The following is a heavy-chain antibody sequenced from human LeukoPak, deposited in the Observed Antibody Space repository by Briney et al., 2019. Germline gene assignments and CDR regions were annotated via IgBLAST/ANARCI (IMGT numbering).Heavy chain of an antibody. V-gene: IGHV4-30-4*08. J-gene: IGHJ5*02. Sequence: SQTLSLTCTVYGCSISSGDYYWSWIRQPPGKGLEWIGYIYYSGSTYYNPSLKSRRTISVDTSKHQFSLKLSSVTAADTAVYYCARGANKYSDKGVDGLDWFDPWGQGTLVTVSS. D-gene: IGHD1-26*01. CDR1: GCSISSGDYY. CDR3: ARGANKYSDKGVDGLDWFDP. CDR2: IYYSGST.